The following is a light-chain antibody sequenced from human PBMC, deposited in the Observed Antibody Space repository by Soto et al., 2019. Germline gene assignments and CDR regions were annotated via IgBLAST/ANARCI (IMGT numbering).Light chain of an antibody. V-gene: IGKV1-39*01. CDR3: QRSDSSPYT. Sequence: DIQMTQSPSSLSASVGDRVTITCRASQSVTRYLNWYQQKPGKAPNLLIYAASSLQSGVPSRFSGSGSGTDFTRTISSLHPEDLATYYCQRSDSSPYTFGQRTKLEIK. CDR2: AAS. CDR1: QSVTRY. J-gene: IGKJ2*01.